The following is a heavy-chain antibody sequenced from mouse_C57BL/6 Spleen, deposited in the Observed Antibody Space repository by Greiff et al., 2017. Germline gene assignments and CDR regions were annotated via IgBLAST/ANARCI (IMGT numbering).Heavy chain of an antibody. CDR1: GYTFTSYW. J-gene: IGHJ1*03. CDR2: IYPGSGST. V-gene: IGHV1-55*01. D-gene: IGHD4-1*01. Sequence: QVHVKQSGAELVKPGASVKMSCKASGYTFTSYWITWVKQRPGQGLEWIGDIYPGSGSTNYNEKFKSKATLTVDTSSSTAYMQLSSLTSEDSAVYYCARLTGTRVGYFDVWGTGTTVTVSS. CDR3: ARLTGTRVGYFDV.